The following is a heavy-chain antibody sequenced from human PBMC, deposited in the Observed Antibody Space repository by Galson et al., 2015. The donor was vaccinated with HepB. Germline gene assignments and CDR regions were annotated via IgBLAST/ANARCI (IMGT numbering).Heavy chain of an antibody. J-gene: IGHJ5*02. V-gene: IGHV3-30*18. CDR2: ISYDGSNK. Sequence: SLRLSCAASGFSFSNSAMHWVRQTPGKGLEWVSTISYDGSNKYCADSVKGRFTISRNNSNNTLYLQMDSLKPEDTAVYYCAKNGGLQYRSDWFDPWGRGTLVTVSS. CDR1: GFSFSNSA. D-gene: IGHD3-9*01. CDR3: AKNGGLQYRSDWFDP.